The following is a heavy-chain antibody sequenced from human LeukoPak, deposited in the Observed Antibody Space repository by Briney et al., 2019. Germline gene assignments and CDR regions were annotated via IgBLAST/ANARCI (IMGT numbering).Heavy chain of an antibody. D-gene: IGHD6-19*01. CDR3: ARVPSSGWDFDY. CDR1: GFTFSSYS. V-gene: IGHV3-21*01. J-gene: IGHJ4*02. CDR2: ISSSSSYI. Sequence: GGSLRLSCAASGFTFSSYSINWVRQAPGKGLEWVSSISSSSSYIYYADSVKGRFTISRDNAKNTLYLQMNSLRAEDTAVYYCARVPSSGWDFDYWGQGTLVTVSS.